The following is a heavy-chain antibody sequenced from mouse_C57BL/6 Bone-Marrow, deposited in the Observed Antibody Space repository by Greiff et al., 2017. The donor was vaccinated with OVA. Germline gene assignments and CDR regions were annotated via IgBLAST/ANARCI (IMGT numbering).Heavy chain of an antibody. V-gene: IGHV5-15*01. J-gene: IGHJ4*01. CDR2: ISNLAYSI. CDR1: GFTFSDYG. CDR3: ARRTYYGTDYYAMDY. D-gene: IGHD1-2*01. Sequence: EVKLVESGGGLVQPGGSLKLSCAASGFTFSDYGMAWVRQAPRKGPEWVAFISNLAYSIYYADTVTGRFTISRENAKNTLYLEMSSLRSEDTAMYYCARRTYYGTDYYAMDYWGQGTSVTVSS.